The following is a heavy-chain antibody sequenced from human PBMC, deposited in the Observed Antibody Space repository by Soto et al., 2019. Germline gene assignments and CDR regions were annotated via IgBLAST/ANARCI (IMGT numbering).Heavy chain of an antibody. J-gene: IGHJ4*02. CDR1: GYTFTSLG. V-gene: IGHV1-18*01. D-gene: IGHD3-22*01. CDR2: ISAYNDNT. CDR3: ARVRYYDTSGYYRFDY. Sequence: VHLVQSGAEVKKPGASVKVSCKASGYTFTSLGITWVRQAPGQGLEWVGWISAYNDNTNYAQKLQGRVTMTTDASTTTAYMELRSLRSDDTAMYYCARVRYYDTSGYYRFDYWGQGTLITVSS.